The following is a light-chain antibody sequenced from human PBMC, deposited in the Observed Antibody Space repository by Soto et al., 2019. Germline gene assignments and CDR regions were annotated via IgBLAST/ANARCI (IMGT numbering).Light chain of an antibody. CDR3: QQLNSYRT. CDR1: QGISSY. Sequence: DIQLTQSPSFLSASVGDRVTITCRASQGISSYLAWYQQKPGKAPKLLIYAASTLQSGVPSRFSGSGSGTEFTLTISSLQPEDFATYYCQQLNSYRTFGQGTRLAIK. V-gene: IGKV1-9*01. J-gene: IGKJ5*01. CDR2: AAS.